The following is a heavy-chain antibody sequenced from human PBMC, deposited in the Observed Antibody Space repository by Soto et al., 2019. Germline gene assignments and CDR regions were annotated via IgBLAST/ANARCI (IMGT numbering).Heavy chain of an antibody. CDR1: GYTLTSYA. CDR2: INAGNGNT. Sequence: ASVTVCCKASGYTLTSYAMQWVRQAPGQRLEWMGWINAGNGNTKYSQKFQGRVTITRDTSASTAYMELSSLRSEDTAVYYCARDLGGWPDYWGQGTLVTVSS. J-gene: IGHJ4*02. V-gene: IGHV1-3*01. CDR3: ARDLGGWPDY. D-gene: IGHD2-15*01.